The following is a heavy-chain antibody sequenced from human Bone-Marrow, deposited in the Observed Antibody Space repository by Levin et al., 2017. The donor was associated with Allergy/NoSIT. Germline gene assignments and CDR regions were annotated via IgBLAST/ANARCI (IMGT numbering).Heavy chain of an antibody. V-gene: IGHV5-51*01. CDR1: GYKFTSYW. Sequence: GESLKISCEASGYKFTSYWIGWVRQMPGKGPEWIGIIYPGDSDSRYSPSFEGQVTISADKSTNTAYLQWSSLQASDTAFYYCARLIGAYSYGDNWGQGTLVTVSS. CDR3: ARLIGAYSYGDN. CDR2: IYPGDSDS. D-gene: IGHD5-12*01. J-gene: IGHJ4*02.